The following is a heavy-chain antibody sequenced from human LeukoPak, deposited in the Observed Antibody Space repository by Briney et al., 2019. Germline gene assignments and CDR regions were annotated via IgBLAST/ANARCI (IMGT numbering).Heavy chain of an antibody. CDR3: ARPGQSDAFDI. CDR2: INTNTGNP. Sequence: ASVKVSCKAFGYTFTSYALNWVRQAPGQGLEWMGWINTNTGNPTYAQGFTGRFVFSLDTSVSTAYLQISNLKAEDTAVYYCARPGQSDAFDIWGQGTMVTVSS. D-gene: IGHD3-10*01. CDR1: GYTFTSYA. V-gene: IGHV7-4-1*02. J-gene: IGHJ3*02.